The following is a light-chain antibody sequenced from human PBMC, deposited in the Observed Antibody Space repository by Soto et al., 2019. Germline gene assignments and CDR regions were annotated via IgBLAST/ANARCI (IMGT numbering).Light chain of an antibody. Sequence: QSVLTQPPSAAGSPGQAVPISRPGTHSVVGVYDYVSWYQQHPGKVPKLMIYEVSKRPSGVPDRFSGSKSGNTASLTVSGLQAEDEADYYCSSYAGSNIYVFGTGTKVTVL. CDR1: HSVVGVYDY. J-gene: IGLJ1*01. V-gene: IGLV2-8*01. CDR3: SSYAGSNIYV. CDR2: EVS.